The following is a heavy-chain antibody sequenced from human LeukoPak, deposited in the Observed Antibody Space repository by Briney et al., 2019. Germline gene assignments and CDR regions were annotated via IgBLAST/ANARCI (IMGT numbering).Heavy chain of an antibody. Sequence: ASVKVSCKASGGTFSSYAISWVRQAPGQGLEWMGGIIPIFGTANYAQKFQGRITITADESTSTAYMELSSLRSEDTAVYYCAREGSSGYYGYWGQGTLVTVSS. CDR3: AREGSSGYYGY. D-gene: IGHD3-22*01. J-gene: IGHJ4*02. V-gene: IGHV1-69*13. CDR2: IIPIFGTA. CDR1: GGTFSSYA.